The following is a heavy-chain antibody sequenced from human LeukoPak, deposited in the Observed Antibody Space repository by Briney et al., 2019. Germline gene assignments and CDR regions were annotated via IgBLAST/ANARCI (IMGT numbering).Heavy chain of an antibody. Sequence: GGSLRLSCAASGFTFSSYGMSWVRQAPGKGLEWVSYISSSGSTIYYADSVKGRFTISRDNAKNSLYLQMNSLRAEDTAVYYCARAQRITMIVVVITTWDYWGQGTLVTVSS. J-gene: IGHJ4*02. CDR3: ARAQRITMIVVVITTWDY. V-gene: IGHV3-48*04. CDR1: GFTFSSYG. CDR2: ISSSGSTI. D-gene: IGHD3-22*01.